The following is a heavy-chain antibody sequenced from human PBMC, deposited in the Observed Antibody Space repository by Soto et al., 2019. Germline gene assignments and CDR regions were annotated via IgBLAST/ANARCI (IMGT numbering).Heavy chain of an antibody. Sequence: GGSLSLSCAASGFTFSSYGMHWVRQAPGKGLEWVAVISYDGSNKYYADSVKGRFTISRDNSKNTLYLQMNSLRAEDTAVYYCAKDRAVAARRMLDYWGQGTLVTVSS. CDR2: ISYDGSNK. J-gene: IGHJ4*02. CDR3: AKDRAVAARRMLDY. V-gene: IGHV3-30*18. D-gene: IGHD6-6*01. CDR1: GFTFSSYG.